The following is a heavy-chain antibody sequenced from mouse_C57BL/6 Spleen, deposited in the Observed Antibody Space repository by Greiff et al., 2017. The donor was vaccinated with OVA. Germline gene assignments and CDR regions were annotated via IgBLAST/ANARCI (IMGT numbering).Heavy chain of an antibody. CDR1: GFTIKNTY. D-gene: IGHD2-1*01. CDR3: ARDGNYLYYAMDY. Sequence: EVQLQQSVAELVRPGASVKLSCTASGFTIKNTYMHWVKQRPEQGLEWIGRIDPANGNTKYAPKFQGKATITAYTSSNTAYLQLSSLTSDDTAIYYSARDGNYLYYAMDYWGQGTSVTVSS. J-gene: IGHJ4*01. CDR2: IDPANGNT. V-gene: IGHV14-3*01.